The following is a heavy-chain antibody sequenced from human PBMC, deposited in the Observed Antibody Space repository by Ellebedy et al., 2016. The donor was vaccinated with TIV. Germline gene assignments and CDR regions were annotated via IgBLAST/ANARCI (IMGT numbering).Heavy chain of an antibody. D-gene: IGHD6-19*01. V-gene: IGHV3-48*01. CDR3: AKDPREWLVRGYFDY. CDR2: ISSSGSTI. Sequence: GESLKISCAASGFTFSSYTMNWVRQAPGKGLEWVSYISSSGSTIYYADSVKGRFTISRDNAKNTLYLQMNSLRAEDTAVYYCAKDPREWLVRGYFDYWGQGTQVTVSS. CDR1: GFTFSSYT. J-gene: IGHJ4*02.